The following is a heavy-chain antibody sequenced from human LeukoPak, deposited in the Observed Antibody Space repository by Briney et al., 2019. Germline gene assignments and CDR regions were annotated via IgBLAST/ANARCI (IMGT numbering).Heavy chain of an antibody. CDR3: ARGPLTGSGYDWLFDY. CDR1: GFTFSSYW. J-gene: IGHJ4*02. V-gene: IGHV3-7*03. D-gene: IGHD5-12*01. Sequence: GPLSLSCAASGFTFSSYWMSWVRQAPGKGLECVANIKQDGSEKYYVDSVKGRFTISRDNAKNSLYLQMNSLRAEDTAVYYCARGPLTGSGYDWLFDYWGQGTLVTVSS. CDR2: IKQDGSEK.